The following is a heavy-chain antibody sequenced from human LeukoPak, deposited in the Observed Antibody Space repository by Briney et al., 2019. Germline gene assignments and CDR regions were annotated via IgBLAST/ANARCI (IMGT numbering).Heavy chain of an antibody. CDR1: GFTFSSYA. Sequence: GGSLRLSCSASGFTFSSYAMHWVRQAPGKGLEWVSGISWNSGSIGYADSVKGRFTISRDNAKNSLYLQMNSLRAEDTALYYCARGSGVVIIGGNWFDPWGQGTLVTVSS. CDR2: ISWNSGSI. CDR3: ARGSGVVIIGGNWFDP. D-gene: IGHD3-3*01. J-gene: IGHJ5*02. V-gene: IGHV3-9*01.